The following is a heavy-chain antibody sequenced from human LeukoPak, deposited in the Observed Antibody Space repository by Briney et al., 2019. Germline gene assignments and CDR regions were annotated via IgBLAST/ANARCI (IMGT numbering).Heavy chain of an antibody. CDR3: ARDPSSGWYLKGWFDP. V-gene: IGHV3-21*01. Sequence: GGSLRLSCAASGFTFSSFSMNWVRQAPGKGLEWVSSISSSSNYIYYADSVKGRFTISRDNAKNSLFLQMNSLRAEDTAVYYCARDPSSGWYLKGWFDPWGQGTLVTVSS. J-gene: IGHJ5*02. D-gene: IGHD6-19*01. CDR2: ISSSSNYI. CDR1: GFTFSSFS.